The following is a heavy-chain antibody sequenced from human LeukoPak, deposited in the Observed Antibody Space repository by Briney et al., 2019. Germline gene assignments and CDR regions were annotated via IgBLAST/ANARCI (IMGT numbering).Heavy chain of an antibody. D-gene: IGHD2-2*01. V-gene: IGHV1-2*02. CDR1: RYTFTGYY. CDR3: ATQFGPEKYQPIDY. Sequence: ASVKVSCKASRYTFTGYYIHWVRQAPGHGLEGRAWTNPNSGDTNFAQKFLGSVTLTRDTSITTAYMELSRLTSDDTAVYYCATQFGPEKYQPIDYWGQGTLVTVSS. CDR2: TNPNSGDT. J-gene: IGHJ4*02.